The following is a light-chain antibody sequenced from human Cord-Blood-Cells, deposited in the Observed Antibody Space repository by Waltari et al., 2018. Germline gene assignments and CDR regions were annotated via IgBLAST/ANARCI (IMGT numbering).Light chain of an antibody. CDR3: CTFAGNYTWV. V-gene: IGLV2-11*02. Sequence: QSALTQPRSVSGSPGQSVTISCTGTSSDVGGYHYVSSYEQHPSKAPKLMIYDVSKRHAGSPHRYSGSKSGNTASLTFSGLQSETEADYYCCTFAGNYTWVFGGRTKLTFL. CDR1: SSDVGGYHY. CDR2: DVS. J-gene: IGLJ3*02.